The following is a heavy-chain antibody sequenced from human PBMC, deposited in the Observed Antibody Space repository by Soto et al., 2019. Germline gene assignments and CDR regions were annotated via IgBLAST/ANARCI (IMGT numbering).Heavy chain of an antibody. CDR1: GYTFTGYA. CDR2: INAGNGNT. V-gene: IGHV1-3*01. J-gene: IGHJ4*02. CDR3: ARGDYYDIHDY. Sequence: QVQLVQSGAEVKKPGASVKVSCRASGYTFTGYALHWVRHAPGQRLEWMGWINAGNGNTKYSQKFQGRVTITRATSASTAYKELSSLRSEDTAVYCCARGDYYDIHDYWGQGTLVTVSS. D-gene: IGHD3-22*01.